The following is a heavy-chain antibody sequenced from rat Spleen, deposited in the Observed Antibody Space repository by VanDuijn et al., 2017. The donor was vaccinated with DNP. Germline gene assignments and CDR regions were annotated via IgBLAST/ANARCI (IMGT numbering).Heavy chain of an antibody. CDR1: GHSITSNY. J-gene: IGHJ2*01. D-gene: IGHD1-11*01. V-gene: IGHV3-1*01. CDR3: ARWRIGPHYFDY. Sequence: EVQLQESGPGLVKPSQSLSLTCSVTGHSITSNYWGWIRKFPGNKMEWIGHISYSGRTTYNPSLKSRISISRDTSKNQFFLQLNSVSTDDTATYYCARWRIGPHYFDYWGQGVMVTVSS. CDR2: ISYSGRT.